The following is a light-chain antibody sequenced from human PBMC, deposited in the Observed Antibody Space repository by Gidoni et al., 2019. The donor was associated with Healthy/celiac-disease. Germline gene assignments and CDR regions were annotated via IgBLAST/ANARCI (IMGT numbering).Light chain of an antibody. Sequence: EIVLTQSPAPLSLSPGERATLSCRASQSVSSYLAWSHQKPGQAPRLLIYDASNRATGIPARFSGSGSGTDFPLTISSLEPEDFAVYYCQQRSNWPPFTFGPGTKVDIK. CDR2: DAS. V-gene: IGKV3-11*01. CDR3: QQRSNWPPFT. J-gene: IGKJ3*01. CDR1: QSVSSY.